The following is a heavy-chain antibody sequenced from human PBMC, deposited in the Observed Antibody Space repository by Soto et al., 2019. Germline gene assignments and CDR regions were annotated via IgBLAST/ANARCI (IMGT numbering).Heavy chain of an antibody. J-gene: IGHJ4*02. CDR3: AHVDTAMEYFDY. D-gene: IGHD5-18*01. CDR2: ISWDGEK. V-gene: IGHV2-5*02. Sequence: ESGPTLVNPTQTLTLTCTFSGFSLNTRGVGVGWIRQPPGKALEWLALISWDGEKRYSPSLKSRLTITKDTSENQVVLTMTNMDPVDTATYYCAHVDTAMEYFDYWGQGTLVTVSS. CDR1: GFSLNTRGVG.